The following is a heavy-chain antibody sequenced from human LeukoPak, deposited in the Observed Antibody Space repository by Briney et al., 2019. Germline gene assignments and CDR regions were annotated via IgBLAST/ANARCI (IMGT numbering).Heavy chain of an antibody. D-gene: IGHD6-6*01. CDR2: INHNKST. V-gene: IGHV4-34*01. CDR3: AHSRSSIPTDS. J-gene: IGHJ4*02. Sequence: SETLSLTCAVYGGPFSTYYWTWIRQSPGKGLEWIGEINHNKSTNYNPSLKSRVTISVDTSKNQFSLNLTSVTAADTAVYYCAHSRSSIPTDSWGQGTLVIVS. CDR1: GGPFSTYY.